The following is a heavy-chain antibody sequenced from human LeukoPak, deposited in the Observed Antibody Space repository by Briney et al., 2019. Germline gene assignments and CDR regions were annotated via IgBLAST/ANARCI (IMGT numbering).Heavy chain of an antibody. V-gene: IGHV1-2*02. Sequence: GASVKVSCKASGYTFTGYYMHWVRQAPGQGLEWMGWINPNSGGTNYAQKFQGRVTMTRDTSISTAYMELSRLRSDDTAAYYCARATGYSSRKRFDPWGQGTLVTVSS. CDR3: ARATGYSSRKRFDP. J-gene: IGHJ5*02. CDR1: GYTFTGYY. D-gene: IGHD6-13*01. CDR2: INPNSGGT.